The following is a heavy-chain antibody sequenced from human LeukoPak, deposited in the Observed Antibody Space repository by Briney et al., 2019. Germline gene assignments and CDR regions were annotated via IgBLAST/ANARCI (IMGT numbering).Heavy chain of an antibody. CDR1: GFAFSTYW. CDR3: ARDHGRYQLRNPNWFDP. D-gene: IGHD2-2*01. J-gene: IGHJ5*02. V-gene: IGHV3-7*01. CDR2: IKQDGSEK. Sequence: PGGSLRLSCVASGFAFSTYWMSWVRQAPGKGLEWVANIKQDGSEKYYVDSVKGRFTISRGNAKNSLYLQMNSLRAEDTAVYYCARDHGRYQLRNPNWFDPWGQGTLVTVSS.